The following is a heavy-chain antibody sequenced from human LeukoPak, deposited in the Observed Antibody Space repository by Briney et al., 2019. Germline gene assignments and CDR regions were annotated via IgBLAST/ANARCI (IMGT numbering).Heavy chain of an antibody. CDR1: GFTFSDYY. V-gene: IGHV3-23*01. D-gene: IGHD4-17*01. CDR3: ARYMTSVTTGIEY. J-gene: IGHJ4*02. Sequence: PGGSLRLSCAASGFTFSDYYMSWIRQAPGKGLEWVSAISGSGRETYYAGSVKGRFAISRDNSKNTLYLQMNSLRAEDTAVYYCARYMTSVTTGIEYWGQGTLITVSS. CDR2: ISGSGRET.